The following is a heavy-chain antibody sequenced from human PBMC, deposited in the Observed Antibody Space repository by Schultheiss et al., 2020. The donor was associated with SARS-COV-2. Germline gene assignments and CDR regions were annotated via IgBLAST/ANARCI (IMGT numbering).Heavy chain of an antibody. J-gene: IGHJ6*03. CDR2: ISGSGGST. D-gene: IGHD2-2*01. CDR1: GFTFSSNY. V-gene: IGHV3-23*01. CDR3: ARVAVVPAAMGEGYYYYYMDV. Sequence: GESLKISCAASGFTFSSNYMSWVRQAPGKGLEWVSAISGSGGSTYYADSVKGRFIISRDNSKNTLDLQMNSVTPGDTAVYYCARVAVVPAAMGEGYYYYYMDVWGKGTTVTVSS.